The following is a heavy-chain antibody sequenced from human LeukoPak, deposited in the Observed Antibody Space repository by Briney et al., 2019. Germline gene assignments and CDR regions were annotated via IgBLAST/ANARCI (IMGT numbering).Heavy chain of an antibody. J-gene: IGHJ5*02. D-gene: IGHD3-22*01. CDR2: VHYSGNT. CDR3: ARHSSRYYYNTTGSQGFDP. Sequence: SETLFLTCTVSGGPIRIYYWSWIRQPPTKGLEWIEYVHYSGNTNYNPSLETRVTISLETSKNLFSLQLKSLTAADTAVYYCARHSSRYYYNTTGSQGFDPWGQGTLVTVSS. CDR1: GGPIRIYY. V-gene: IGHV4-59*01.